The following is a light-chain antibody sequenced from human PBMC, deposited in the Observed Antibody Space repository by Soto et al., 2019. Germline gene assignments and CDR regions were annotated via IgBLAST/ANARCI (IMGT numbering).Light chain of an antibody. J-gene: IGLJ2*01. CDR1: SSDVGNYNY. V-gene: IGLV2-14*03. CDR3: SSYTRDTTLV. Sequence: QSALTQPASVSGSPGQSITISCTGTSSDVGNYNYVSWYQQYPGKAPRLMIYDVSNRPSGVSNRFSGSKSANTASLTISGLQAEDEADYYCSSYTRDTTLVFGGGTQLTV. CDR2: DVS.